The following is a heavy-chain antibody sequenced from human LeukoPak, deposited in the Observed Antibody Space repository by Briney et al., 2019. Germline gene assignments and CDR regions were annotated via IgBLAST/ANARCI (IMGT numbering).Heavy chain of an antibody. D-gene: IGHD2-2*01. CDR2: INPSGGST. CDR3: ARGRGRCGSTSCYLDY. Sequence: ASVKVSCKASGYTFTSYYMHWVRQAPGRGLEWMGIINPSGGSTSYAQKFQGRVTMTRDTSTSTVYMELSSLRSEDTAVYYCARGRGRCGSTSCYLDYWGQGTLVTVSS. CDR1: GYTFTSYY. V-gene: IGHV1-46*01. J-gene: IGHJ4*02.